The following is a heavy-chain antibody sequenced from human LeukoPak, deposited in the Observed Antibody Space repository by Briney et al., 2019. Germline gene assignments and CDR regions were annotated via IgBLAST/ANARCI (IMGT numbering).Heavy chain of an antibody. V-gene: IGHV3-23*01. CDR3: AKDPSYYYDSSGYYPWYFDY. Sequence: GGSLRLSCAASGFTFSSYAMSWVRQAPGKGLEWVSAISGSGGSTYYADSVKGRFTISRDNSKNTLYLQMNNLRAEDTAVYYCAKDPSYYYDSSGYYPWYFDYWGQGTLVTVSS. CDR1: GFTFSSYA. CDR2: ISGSGGST. D-gene: IGHD3-22*01. J-gene: IGHJ4*02.